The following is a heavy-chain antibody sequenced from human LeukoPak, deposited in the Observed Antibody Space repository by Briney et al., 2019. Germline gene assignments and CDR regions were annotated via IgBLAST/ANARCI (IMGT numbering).Heavy chain of an antibody. D-gene: IGHD3-22*01. J-gene: IGHJ4*02. Sequence: GGSLRLSCAASGFIFDNYGMSWVRQAPGKGLEWVSGISWNGGSTGYADSVKGRFTISRDKAKNSLYLQMNSLRAEDTALYYCARVTVYYDSSGYFDYWGQGTLVTVSS. CDR2: ISWNGGST. CDR3: ARVTVYYDSSGYFDY. CDR1: GFIFDNYG. V-gene: IGHV3-20*04.